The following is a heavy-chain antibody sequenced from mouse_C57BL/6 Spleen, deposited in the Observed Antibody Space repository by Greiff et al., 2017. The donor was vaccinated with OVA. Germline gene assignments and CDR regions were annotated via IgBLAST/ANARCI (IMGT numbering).Heavy chain of an antibody. CDR1: GYTFTSYW. CDR2: INPSNGGT. CDR3: ARRNGPHYYAMDC. Sequence: VKLQQPGTELVKPGASVKLSCKASGYTFTSYWMHWVKQRPGQGLEWIGNINPSNGGTNYNEKFKSKATLTVDKSSSTAYMQLSSLTSEDSAVYYCARRNGPHYYAMDCWGQGTSVTVSS. V-gene: IGHV1-53*01. J-gene: IGHJ4*01. D-gene: IGHD1-1*02.